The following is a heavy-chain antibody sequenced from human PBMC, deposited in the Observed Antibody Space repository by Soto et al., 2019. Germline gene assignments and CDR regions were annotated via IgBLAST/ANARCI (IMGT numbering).Heavy chain of an antibody. J-gene: IGHJ4*02. CDR2: ISWNSGSI. D-gene: IGHD4-17*01. V-gene: IGHV3-9*01. Sequence: EVQLVESGGGLVQPGRSLRLSCAASGFTFDDYAMHWVRQAPGKGLEWVSGISWNSGSIGYADSVKGRFTISRDNAKNSLYLQMNSLRAEDTALYYCAKSPSYYGDFDYWGQGTLVTVS. CDR3: AKSPSYYGDFDY. CDR1: GFTFDDYA.